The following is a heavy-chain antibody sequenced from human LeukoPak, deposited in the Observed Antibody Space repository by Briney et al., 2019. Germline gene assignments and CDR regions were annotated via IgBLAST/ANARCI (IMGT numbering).Heavy chain of an antibody. CDR2: INHSGST. CDR3: ARGYCSGGSCYLFDY. V-gene: IGHV4-34*01. CDR1: GGSFSSYY. D-gene: IGHD2-15*01. Sequence: SETLSLTCAVYGGSFSSYYWSWIRQPPGKGLEWIGEINHSGSTNYNPSLKSRVTISVDTSKNQFSLKLSSVTAADTAVYYCARGYCSGGSCYLFDYWGQGTLVTVSS. J-gene: IGHJ4*02.